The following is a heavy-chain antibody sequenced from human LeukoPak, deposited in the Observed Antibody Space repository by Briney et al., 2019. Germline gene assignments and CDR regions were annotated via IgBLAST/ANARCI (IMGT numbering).Heavy chain of an antibody. CDR1: GGSISSGGYS. J-gene: IGHJ4*02. V-gene: IGHV4-30-2*01. CDR2: IYHSGST. CDR3: ARTTGAISYYLDY. D-gene: IGHD1-1*01. Sequence: SETLSLTCAVSGGSISSGGYSWSWIRQPPGKGLEWIGYIYHSGSTYYNPSLKSRVTISVDRSKNQFSLKLSSVTAADTAVYYCARTTGAISYYLDYWSQGTLVTVSS.